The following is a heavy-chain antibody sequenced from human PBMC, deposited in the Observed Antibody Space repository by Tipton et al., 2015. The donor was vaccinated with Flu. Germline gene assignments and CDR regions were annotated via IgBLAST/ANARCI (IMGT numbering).Heavy chain of an antibody. CDR2: IAGNGGST. Sequence: SLRLSCAASGFTFSNYAMHWVRQAPGRGLEYVSSIAGNGGSTYYANSVKGRFSISRDNSKNTLYLQMGSLRPEDVAVYYCARELLGVGDYWGQGTLVTVSS. CDR1: GFTFSNYA. D-gene: IGHD3-3*01. V-gene: IGHV3-64*01. J-gene: IGHJ4*02. CDR3: ARELLGVGDY.